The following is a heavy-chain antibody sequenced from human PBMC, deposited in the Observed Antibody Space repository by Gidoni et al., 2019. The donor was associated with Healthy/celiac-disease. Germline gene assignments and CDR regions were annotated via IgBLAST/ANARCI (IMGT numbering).Heavy chain of an antibody. V-gene: IGHV4-39*01. CDR2: IYYSGRT. CDR3: ATCIAAANNWFDP. D-gene: IGHD6-13*01. Sequence: QLQLQESGPGRVKPSETLSLPCTVSGGSISSSSSYWGWIRQPQGKGLEWSGSIYYSGRTYYNPYLKSRVTISVDTSKNQFSLKLSSVTAADTAVYYCATCIAAANNWFDPWGQGTLVTVSS. CDR1: GGSISSSSSY. J-gene: IGHJ5*02.